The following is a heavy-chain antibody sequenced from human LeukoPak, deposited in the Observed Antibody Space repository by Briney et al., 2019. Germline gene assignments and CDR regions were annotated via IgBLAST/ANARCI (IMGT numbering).Heavy chain of an antibody. CDR1: GFTFSSYA. J-gene: IGHJ4*02. CDR3: ARAQMGAPTDY. Sequence: GGSLRLSCAASGFTFSSYAMYWVRQAPGKGLGWVSRISSDGSSTIYADSVKGRFTISREIAKNTLYLQMNSLRAEDTAVYYCARAQMGAPTDYWGQGTLVTVSS. V-gene: IGHV3-74*01. CDR2: ISSDGSST. D-gene: IGHD1-26*01.